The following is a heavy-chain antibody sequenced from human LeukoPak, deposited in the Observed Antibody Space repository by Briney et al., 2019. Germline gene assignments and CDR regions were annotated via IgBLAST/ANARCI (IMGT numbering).Heavy chain of an antibody. D-gene: IGHD2-2*03. CDR2: VNREGTTT. V-gene: IGHV3-74*03. Sequence: RGSLRLSCAASGFTFTTYWMHCVRQAPGKGLGWVARVNREGTTTAYADSVKGRFIISRDNSKNTLYLQMNNLRAEDTAVYYCARDSDWILFDYCGQGTPVTVSS. CDR1: GFTFTTYW. J-gene: IGHJ4*02. CDR3: ARDSDWILFDY.